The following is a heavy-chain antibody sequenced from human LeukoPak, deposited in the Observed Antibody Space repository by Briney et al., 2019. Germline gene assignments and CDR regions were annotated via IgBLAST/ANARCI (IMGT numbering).Heavy chain of an antibody. D-gene: IGHD6-13*01. Sequence: ASVKVSCKASGYTFTNYYMHWVRQAPGQGLEWMGWISAYNGNTNYAQKLQGRVTMTTDTSTSTAYMELRSLRSDDSAVYSCARVPIPPYSSSWYQPFDYWGQGTLVTVSS. CDR2: ISAYNGNT. J-gene: IGHJ4*02. CDR1: GYTFTNYY. CDR3: ARVPIPPYSSSWYQPFDY. V-gene: IGHV1-18*04.